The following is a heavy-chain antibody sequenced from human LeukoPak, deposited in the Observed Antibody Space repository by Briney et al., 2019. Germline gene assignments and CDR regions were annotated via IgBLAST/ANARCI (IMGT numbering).Heavy chain of an antibody. J-gene: IGHJ2*01. CDR1: GFTVSSNS. CDR2: IYYSGST. CDR3: ARGVHGDYRWYFDL. V-gene: IGHV4-59*02. Sequence: PGGSLRLSCTVSGFTVSSNSMSWIRQPPGKGLEWIGYIYYSGSTNYNPSLKSRVTISLDTSKNQFSLKVSSVTAADTAAYFCARGVHGDYRWYFDLWGRGTLVTVSS. D-gene: IGHD4-17*01.